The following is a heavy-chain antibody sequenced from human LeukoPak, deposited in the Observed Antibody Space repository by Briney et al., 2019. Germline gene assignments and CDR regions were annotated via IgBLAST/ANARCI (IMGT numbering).Heavy chain of an antibody. V-gene: IGHV3-15*01. Sequence: GGSLRLSCVASGFTFSYSWMSWVRQAPGKGLEWVGRIKSKSDGGTADYAAVVKARFIISRDDSKDTLYLQMNSLKTEDTGIYYCAEFNTGDAFEIWGQGTMVTVSS. CDR1: GFTFSYSW. D-gene: IGHD2-8*02. CDR2: IKSKSDGGTA. CDR3: AEFNTGDAFEI. J-gene: IGHJ3*02.